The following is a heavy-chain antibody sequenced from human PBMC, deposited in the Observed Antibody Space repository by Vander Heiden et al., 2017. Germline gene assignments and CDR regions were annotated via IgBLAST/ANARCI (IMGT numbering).Heavy chain of an antibody. Sequence: VQLVESGGGLVQPGGSLILSCAASLFTFNSYLLSWVRPAPGQGLEWVAHINEAGSYKYYVDSVKGRFTISRDNARNAMHLQMNSRRGEDTAAYDCVAWGAGSGGSSDWGQGTQVTVSS. J-gene: IGHJ4*02. CDR1: LFTFNSYL. CDR2: INEAGSYK. D-gene: IGHD3-16*01. V-gene: IGHV3-7*01. CDR3: VAWGAGSGGSSD.